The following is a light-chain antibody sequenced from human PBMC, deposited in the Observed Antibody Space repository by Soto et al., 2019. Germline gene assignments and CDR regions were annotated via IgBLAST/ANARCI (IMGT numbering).Light chain of an antibody. J-gene: IGKJ1*01. Sequence: EIVLTQSPGTLSLSPGERATLSCSASQTVTSSYFAWYQQRPGQAPRLLIYATSSRATGIPDRFSGSGSGTDFTLTISSLDPEDFAVYYCQQYGGSRWTFGQGTKVDIK. CDR3: QQYGGSRWT. CDR1: QTVTSSY. V-gene: IGKV3-20*01. CDR2: ATS.